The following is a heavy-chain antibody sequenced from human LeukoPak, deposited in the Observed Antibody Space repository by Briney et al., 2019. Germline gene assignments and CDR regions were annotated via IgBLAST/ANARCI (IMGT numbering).Heavy chain of an antibody. CDR2: IYYSGST. V-gene: IGHV4-59*01. J-gene: IGHJ4*02. CDR1: GGSISSYY. CDR3: ARFSYGSGSHDRAFDY. D-gene: IGHD3-10*01. Sequence: SETLSLTCTVSGGSISSYYWSWIRQPPGKGLEWIGYIYYSGSTNYNPSLKSRVTISVDTSKNQFSLKLSSVTAADTAVYYCARFSYGSGSHDRAFDYWGQGTLVTVSS.